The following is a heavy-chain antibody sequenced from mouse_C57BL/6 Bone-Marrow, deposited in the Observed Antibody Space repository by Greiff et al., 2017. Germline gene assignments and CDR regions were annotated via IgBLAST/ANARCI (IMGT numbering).Heavy chain of an antibody. CDR3: TLPLCYGSAWFAY. CDR1: GFNIKDYY. Sequence: EVQLQESGAELVRPGASVKLSCTASGFNIKDYYMHWVKQRPEQGLEWIGRIDPEDGGTEYAPKFQGKATMTADTSSNAAYLQLSILTSEDTAVYYSTLPLCYGSAWFAYWGQGTLVTVSA. CDR2: IDPEDGGT. V-gene: IGHV14-1*01. D-gene: IGHD1-1*01. J-gene: IGHJ3*01.